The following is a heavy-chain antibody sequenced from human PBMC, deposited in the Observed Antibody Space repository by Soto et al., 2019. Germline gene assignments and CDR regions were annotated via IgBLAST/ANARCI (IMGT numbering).Heavy chain of an antibody. CDR3: ARDSTSTGHCSSTSCYNNWFAP. J-gene: IGHJ5*02. CDR2: INPSGGST. D-gene: IGHD2-2*02. V-gene: IGHV1-46*01. Sequence: ASVKVSCKASGYTFTSYYMHWVRQAPGQGLEWMGIINPSGGSTSYAQKFQGRVTMTRDTSTSTVYMELSSLRSEDTAVYYCARDSTSTGHCSSTSCYNNWFAPWGQGTLVTVSS. CDR1: GYTFTSYY.